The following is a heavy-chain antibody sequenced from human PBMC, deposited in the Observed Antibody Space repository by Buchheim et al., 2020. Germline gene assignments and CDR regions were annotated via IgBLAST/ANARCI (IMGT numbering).Heavy chain of an antibody. V-gene: IGHV4-34*01. CDR2: INHSGST. D-gene: IGHD2-15*01. CDR3: ARGHRSRLGY. J-gene: IGHJ4*02. CDR1: GGSFSGYY. Sequence: QVQLQQWGAGLLKPSETLSLTCAVYGGSFSGYYWSWIRQPPGKGLEWIGEINHSGSTNYNPSLKSRVTISVDTSKHQFSPKLSAVTDADTAVYYCARGHRSRLGYWGQGTL.